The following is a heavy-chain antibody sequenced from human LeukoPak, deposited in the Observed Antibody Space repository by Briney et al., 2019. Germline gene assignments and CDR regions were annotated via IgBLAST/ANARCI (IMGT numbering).Heavy chain of an antibody. CDR1: GFTFDDYA. V-gene: IGHV3-9*01. CDR3: TKGAHYYDSSGYWS. D-gene: IGHD3-22*01. J-gene: IGHJ5*02. Sequence: GRSLRLSCAASGFTFDDYAMHWVRQAPGKGLESVSGISSKSGSIDYADSVKCRFTNSRDNAKNSLYLKMKSLRAEDTVLYYCTKGAHYYDSSGYWSWGQGTLVTVSS. CDR2: ISSKSGSI.